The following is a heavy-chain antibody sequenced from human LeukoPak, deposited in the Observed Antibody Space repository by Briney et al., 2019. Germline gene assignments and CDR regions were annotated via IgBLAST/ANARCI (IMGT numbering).Heavy chain of an antibody. Sequence: PGRSLRLSCAASGFTFSSYAMHWVRQAPGKGLEWVAVISYDGSNKYYADSVKGRFTISRDNSKNTLYLQMNSLRAEDTAVYYCAREEQLVRWGYYFDYWGQGTLVTVSS. CDR3: AREEQLVRWGYYFDY. CDR2: ISYDGSNK. D-gene: IGHD6-13*01. CDR1: GFTFSSYA. J-gene: IGHJ4*02. V-gene: IGHV3-30-3*01.